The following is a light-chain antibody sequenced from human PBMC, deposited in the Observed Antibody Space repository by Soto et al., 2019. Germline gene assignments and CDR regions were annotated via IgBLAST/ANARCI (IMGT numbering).Light chain of an antibody. V-gene: IGKV3-20*01. Sequence: DIVLSQTPRTLSFSPGERATLSCRASQRVGSNYLAWYQQKPGQPPRLLIHGASSRASGIPDRFSGSGSGTDFTLTISRLQPEDFALYYCQHYHSGHRIAFGQGARLEIK. CDR2: GAS. CDR1: QRVGSNY. J-gene: IGKJ5*01. CDR3: QHYHSGHRIA.